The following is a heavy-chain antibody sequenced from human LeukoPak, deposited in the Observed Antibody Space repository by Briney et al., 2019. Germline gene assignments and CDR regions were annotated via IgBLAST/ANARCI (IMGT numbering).Heavy chain of an antibody. CDR1: GGTFSSYA. J-gene: IGHJ4*02. V-gene: IGHV1-69*04. D-gene: IGHD5-24*01. Sequence: SVKVSCKASGGTFSSYAISWVRQAPGQGLEWMGRIIPILGIADYAQKFQGRVTITADKSTSTAYMELSSLRSEDTAVYYCARSGRDGYNLNYWGQGTLVTVSS. CDR3: ARSGRDGYNLNY. CDR2: IIPILGIA.